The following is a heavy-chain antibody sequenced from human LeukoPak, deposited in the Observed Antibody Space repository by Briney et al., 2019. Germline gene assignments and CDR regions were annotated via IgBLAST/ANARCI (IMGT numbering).Heavy chain of an antibody. D-gene: IGHD3-16*01. CDR1: GGSISGHY. J-gene: IGHJ6*02. CDR2: IHYSGRP. CDR3: ARFGVDYDMDV. V-gene: IGHV4-59*11. Sequence: SETLSLTCTVSGGSISGHYWTWIRQPPGKGLEWIGQIHYSGRPDYNPSLKSRDTISVDTSKNQLSLKVTSVTGADTAVYYCARFGVDYDMDVWGQGTTVTVSS.